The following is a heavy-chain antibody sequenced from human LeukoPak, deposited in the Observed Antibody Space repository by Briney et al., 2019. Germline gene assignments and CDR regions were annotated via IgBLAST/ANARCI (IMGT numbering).Heavy chain of an antibody. CDR3: AGSYGYNY. D-gene: IGHD5-18*01. V-gene: IGHV4-4*02. CDR1: GGSISSSNW. J-gene: IGHJ4*02. Sequence: SETLSLTCAVSGGSISSSNWWSWVRQPPGKGLEWIGEIYHSGSTNYNQSLKSRVTISVDTSKNQFSLKLSSVTAADTAVYYCAGSYGYNYWGQGTLVTVSS. CDR2: IYHSGST.